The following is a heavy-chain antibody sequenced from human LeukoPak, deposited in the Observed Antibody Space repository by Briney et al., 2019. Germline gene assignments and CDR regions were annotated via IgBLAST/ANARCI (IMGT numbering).Heavy chain of an antibody. V-gene: IGHV3-74*01. CDR1: GFSFSSYW. Sequence: GGSLRLSCAASGFSFSSYWMHWVRQAPGKGLVWVSRINSDGSSTSYADSVKGRFTISRDNAKNTLYLQMNSLRAEDTAVYNSPSSSRHSGPAFDTWVKGTMVTVSS. CDR2: INSDGSST. J-gene: IGHJ3*02. CDR3: PSSSRHSGPAFDT. D-gene: IGHD2-8*02.